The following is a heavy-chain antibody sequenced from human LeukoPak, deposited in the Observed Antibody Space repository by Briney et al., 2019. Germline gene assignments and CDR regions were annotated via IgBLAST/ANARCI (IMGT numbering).Heavy chain of an antibody. Sequence: GGSLTLTSAASGFTISGYELNWVRQPPGKGLEWVSYISTSVNTIYYADSVKGRFTISRDNAKNSLYLQMNSLRAEETAVYYCARGLGHDYWGQGTLVTVSS. CDR2: ISTSVNTI. CDR1: GFTISGYE. CDR3: ARGLGHDY. J-gene: IGHJ4*02. D-gene: IGHD3-9*01. V-gene: IGHV3-48*03.